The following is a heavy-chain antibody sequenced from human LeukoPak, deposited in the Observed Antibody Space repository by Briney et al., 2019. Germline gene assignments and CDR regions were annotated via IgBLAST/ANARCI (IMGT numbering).Heavy chain of an antibody. J-gene: IGHJ6*02. Sequence: ASVKVSCKASGYTFTSYGISWVRQAPGQGPEWMGWISTYNGNTNYAHKFQGRVTLTTDTSTSTASMELRSLRSDDTAVYYCARDRRYDFWSGYYNYKYYYYGMDVWGQGTTVTVSS. CDR3: ARDRRYDFWSGYYNYKYYYYGMDV. V-gene: IGHV1-18*01. CDR2: ISTYNGNT. CDR1: GYTFTSYG. D-gene: IGHD3-3*01.